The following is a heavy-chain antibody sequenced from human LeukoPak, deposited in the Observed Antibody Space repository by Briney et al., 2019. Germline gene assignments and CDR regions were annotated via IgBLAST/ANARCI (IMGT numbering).Heavy chain of an antibody. Sequence: RASVKVSCKASGYTFTGYYMHWVRQAPGQGLEWMGWINPNSGGTNYAQKFQGRVTMTRDTSISTAYMELSRLRSDDAAVYYCARDHYCSSTSCHGFDYWGQGTLVTVSS. J-gene: IGHJ4*02. V-gene: IGHV1-2*02. CDR1: GYTFTGYY. D-gene: IGHD2-2*01. CDR3: ARDHYCSSTSCHGFDY. CDR2: INPNSGGT.